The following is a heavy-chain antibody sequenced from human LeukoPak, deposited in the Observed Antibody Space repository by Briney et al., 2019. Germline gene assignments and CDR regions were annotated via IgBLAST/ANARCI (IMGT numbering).Heavy chain of an antibody. V-gene: IGHV3-23*01. CDR2: ISGSGGST. D-gene: IGHD6-19*01. CDR3: ARTQEEANYIAVAGVFDY. CDR1: GFTFSSYA. Sequence: GGSLRLSCAASGFTFSSYAMSWVRQAPGKGLEWVSAISGSGGSTYYADSVKGRFTISRDNSKNSLYLQMNSLRAEDSAVYYCARTQEEANYIAVAGVFDYWGRGTLVAVSS. J-gene: IGHJ2*01.